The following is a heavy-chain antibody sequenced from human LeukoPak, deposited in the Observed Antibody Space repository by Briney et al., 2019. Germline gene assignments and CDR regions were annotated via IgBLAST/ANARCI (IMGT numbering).Heavy chain of an antibody. J-gene: IGHJ6*02. CDR1: GYSFTSYW. CDR3: ARRIVATTDYYYYYGMDV. Sequence: GESLKISCKGSGYSFTSYWIGWVRQMPGKGLEWMGIIYPGDSDTRYSPSFQGQVTISADKSISTAYLQWSSLKASDTAMYYCARRIVATTDYYYYYGMDVWGQGTTVTVSS. D-gene: IGHD5-12*01. V-gene: IGHV5-51*01. CDR2: IYPGDSDT.